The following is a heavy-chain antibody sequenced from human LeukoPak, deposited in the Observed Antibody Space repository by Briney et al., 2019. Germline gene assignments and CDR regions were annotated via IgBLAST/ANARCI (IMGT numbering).Heavy chain of an antibody. CDR2: IKQDGSEK. D-gene: IGHD1-26*01. J-gene: IGHJ4*02. V-gene: IGHV3-7*01. CDR1: GFTFSSYW. CDR3: ARDLSSIGTSLDY. Sequence: GGSLRLSCAASGFTFSSYWMSWVRQAPGKGLEWVANIKQDGSEKYYVDSVKGRFTISRDNAKNSLYLQMNSLRAEDTAVYYCARDLSSIGTSLDYWGQGTLVTVSS.